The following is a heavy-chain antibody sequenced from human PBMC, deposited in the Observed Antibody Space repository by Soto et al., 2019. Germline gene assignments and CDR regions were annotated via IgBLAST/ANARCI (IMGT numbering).Heavy chain of an antibody. Sequence: SGPTLVNPTQTLTLTCTFSGFSLSTSGVGVGWIRQPPGKALEWLALIYWDDDKLYSPSLKSRLTITKDTSKNQVVLTMTNMDPVDTATYYCARMHYQGYSYGYIDYWGQGTLVTVSS. D-gene: IGHD5-18*01. V-gene: IGHV2-5*02. CDR2: IYWDDDK. J-gene: IGHJ4*02. CDR1: GFSLSTSGVG. CDR3: ARMHYQGYSYGYIDY.